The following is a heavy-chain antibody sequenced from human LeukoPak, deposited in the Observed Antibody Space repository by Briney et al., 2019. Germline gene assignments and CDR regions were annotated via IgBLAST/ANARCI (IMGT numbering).Heavy chain of an antibody. D-gene: IGHD5/OR15-5a*01. CDR2: ISGPAGSW. J-gene: IGHJ4*02. CDR1: GFTFSSYA. Sequence: GGSLRLSCAASGFTFSSYAMSWVRQAPGKGLDWVSAISGPAGSWDYADSVKGRFTISRDNSKNTLFLQMNSLRAVDTAIYSCAKKVGLVSAPLYYFDVWGQGTLVTVSS. V-gene: IGHV3-23*01. CDR3: AKKVGLVSAPLYYFDV.